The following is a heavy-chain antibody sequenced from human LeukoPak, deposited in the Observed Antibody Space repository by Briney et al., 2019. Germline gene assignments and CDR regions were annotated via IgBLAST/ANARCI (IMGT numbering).Heavy chain of an antibody. CDR2: INHTGST. D-gene: IGHD5-18*01. Sequence: SETLFLTCAVYGGSFSGYYWSWIRQPPGKGLEWVGEINHTGSTNYNPSLKSRVTISVDTSKNQFSLKLSSVTAADTAVYYCARDGGGYSYGYNTYYFDYWGQGTLVTVSS. CDR3: ARDGGGYSYGYNTYYFDY. V-gene: IGHV4-34*01. CDR1: GGSFSGYY. J-gene: IGHJ4*02.